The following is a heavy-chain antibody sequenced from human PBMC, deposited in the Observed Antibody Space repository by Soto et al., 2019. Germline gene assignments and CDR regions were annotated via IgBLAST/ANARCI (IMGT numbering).Heavy chain of an antibody. J-gene: IGHJ4*02. V-gene: IGHV1-69*02. CDR3: ARRCSGGSCYSVAFDY. D-gene: IGHD2-15*01. CDR1: GGAFSSYT. CDR2: IIPILGIA. Sequence: SVKVSCKASGGAFSSYTISWVRQAPGQGLEWMGRIIPILGIANYAQKFQGRVTITADKSTSTAYMELSSLRSEDTAVYYCARRCSGGSCYSVAFDYWGQGTLVTVSS.